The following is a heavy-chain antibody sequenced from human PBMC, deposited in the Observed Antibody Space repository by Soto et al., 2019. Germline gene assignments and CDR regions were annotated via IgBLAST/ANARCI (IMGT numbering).Heavy chain of an antibody. D-gene: IGHD6-13*01. CDR2: ISAYNGNT. CDR1: GYTFTSYG. CDR3: ARDRGPYSSSGYYHGMDV. V-gene: IGHV1-18*01. Sequence: ASVKVSCKASGYTFTSYGISWVRQAPGQGLEWMGWISAYNGNTNYAQKLQGRVTMTTDTSTSTAYMELRSLRSDDTAVYYCARDRGPYSSSGYYHGMDVWGQGTTVTVSS. J-gene: IGHJ6*02.